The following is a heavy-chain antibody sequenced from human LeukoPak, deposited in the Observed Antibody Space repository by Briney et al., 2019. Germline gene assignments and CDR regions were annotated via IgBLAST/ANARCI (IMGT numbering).Heavy chain of an antibody. Sequence: GGSLRLSCAASGSTFTHYAISWVRQAPGKGLEWVSVLSGSGTNIQYADSVKGRFTISRDTSKNTLYLQMNSLRAEDTAVYYCAKTVVVTANPRAFDIWGQGTMVTVSS. J-gene: IGHJ3*02. CDR2: LSGSGTNI. CDR3: AKTVVVTANPRAFDI. D-gene: IGHD2-21*02. V-gene: IGHV3-23*01. CDR1: GSTFTHYA.